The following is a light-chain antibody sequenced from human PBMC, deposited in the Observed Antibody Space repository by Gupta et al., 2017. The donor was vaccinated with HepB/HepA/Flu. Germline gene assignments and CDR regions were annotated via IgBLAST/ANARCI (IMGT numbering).Light chain of an antibody. CDR3: VLYVGSGIWV. J-gene: IGLJ3*02. V-gene: IGLV8-61*01. CDR2: RTN. Sequence: QTVVTQEPSFSVSPGGTVTLTCGLSSGSVSSSNYPSWYQRTPGQAPRTLIYRTNTRSSGVPDRFSGSILGNKAALTITGAQADDESDYYCVLYVGSGIWVFGGGTKLTVL. CDR1: SGSVSSSNY.